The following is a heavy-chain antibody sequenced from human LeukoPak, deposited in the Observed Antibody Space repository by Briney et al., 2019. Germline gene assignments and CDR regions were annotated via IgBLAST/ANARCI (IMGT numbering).Heavy chain of an antibody. CDR1: GYTFTGYY. Sequence: ASVKVSCKASGYTFTGYYMHWVRQAPGQGLEWMGRINPNSGGTNYAQKFQGRVTMTRDTSISTAYMELSRLRSDDTAVYYCAKSQLGYCSSTSCFYYYYYYMDVWGKGTTVTVSS. CDR2: INPNSGGT. D-gene: IGHD2-2*01. V-gene: IGHV1-2*06. CDR3: AKSQLGYCSSTSCFYYYYYYMDV. J-gene: IGHJ6*03.